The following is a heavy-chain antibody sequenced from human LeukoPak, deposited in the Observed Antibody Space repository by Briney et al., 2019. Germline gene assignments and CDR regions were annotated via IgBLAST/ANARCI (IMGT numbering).Heavy chain of an antibody. Sequence: GGSLRLSCAASGFTFSSYEMNWVRQAPGKGLEWVSYISSSGSTIYYADSVKGRFTISRDNAKSSLYLQMNSLRAEDTAVYYCARVLYSSGYYYDYWGQGTLVTVSS. CDR3: ARVLYSSGYYYDY. J-gene: IGHJ4*02. CDR1: GFTFSSYE. V-gene: IGHV3-48*03. CDR2: ISSSGSTI. D-gene: IGHD3-22*01.